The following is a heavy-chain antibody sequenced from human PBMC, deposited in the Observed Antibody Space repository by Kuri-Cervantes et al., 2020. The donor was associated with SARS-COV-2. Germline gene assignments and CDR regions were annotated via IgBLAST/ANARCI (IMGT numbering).Heavy chain of an antibody. Sequence: GSLRLSCAVSGYSISSGYYWGWIRQPPGKGLEWIGSIYHSGSTYYNPSLKSRVTISVDTSKNQFSLKLSSVTAADAAVYYCAREAPLIRATIYRFDYPEGFDYWGQGTLVTVSS. V-gene: IGHV4-38-2*02. CDR2: IYHSGST. D-gene: IGHD5-12*01. CDR1: GYSISSGYY. CDR3: AREAPLIRATIYRFDYPEGFDY. J-gene: IGHJ4*02.